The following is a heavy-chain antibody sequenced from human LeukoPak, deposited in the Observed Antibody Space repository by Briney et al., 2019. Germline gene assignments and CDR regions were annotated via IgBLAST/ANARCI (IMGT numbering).Heavy chain of an antibody. CDR1: GYTFTTYY. CDR3: TRGDYEERFDY. Sequence: ASVKVSCKASGYTFTTYYIHWVRHAPGQGLEWVGIFNPSGGSTNYAQKFQDRVTMTRDTSTSTVYMELSSLRSEDTAVYYCTRGDYEERFDYWGQGTLVTVSS. J-gene: IGHJ4*02. CDR2: FNPSGGST. V-gene: IGHV1-46*03. D-gene: IGHD4-17*01.